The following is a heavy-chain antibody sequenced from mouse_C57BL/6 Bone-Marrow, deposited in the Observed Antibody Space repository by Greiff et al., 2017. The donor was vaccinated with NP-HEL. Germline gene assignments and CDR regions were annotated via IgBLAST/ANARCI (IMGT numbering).Heavy chain of an antibody. CDR2: IDPENGDT. V-gene: IGHV14-4*01. CDR1: GFNIKDDY. CDR3: TTLDVYHGSFAY. D-gene: IGHD1-2*01. J-gene: IGHJ3*01. Sequence: VQLQQSGAELVRPGASVKLSCTASGFNIKDDYMHWVKQRPEQGLGWIGWIDPENGDTEYASKFQGKATLTADPSSNTAYLKLNSLASENSAVDYCTTLDVYHGSFAYWGQGTLVTVSA.